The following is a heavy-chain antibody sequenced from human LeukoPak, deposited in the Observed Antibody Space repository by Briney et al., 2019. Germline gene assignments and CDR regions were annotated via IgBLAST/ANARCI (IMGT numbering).Heavy chain of an antibody. CDR2: VSHSGHP. CDR3: ARDGGSYYTASPNSWFGP. Sequence: SETLSLTCTVSGYSINSGDCWGWIRQVPGKGLEWIASVSHSGHPYYNPSLKSRVTIFADTSKSQFSLQLSSVTAADTAVYYCARDGGSYYTASPNSWFGPRGQGTLVTVSS. D-gene: IGHD1-26*01. J-gene: IGHJ5*02. CDR1: GYSINSGDC. V-gene: IGHV4-38-2*02.